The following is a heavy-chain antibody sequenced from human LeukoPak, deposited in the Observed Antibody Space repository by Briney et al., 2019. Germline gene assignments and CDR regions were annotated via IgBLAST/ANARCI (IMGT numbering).Heavy chain of an antibody. Sequence: GASVKVSCKASGYTFTSYGISWVRQAPGQGLQWMGWISAYNGNTNYAQKLQSRVTMTTDTSTSTAYMELRSLRSDDTAVYYCGTGYYNYYYGMDVWGQGTTVTVSS. CDR3: GTGYYNYYYGMDV. V-gene: IGHV1-18*01. J-gene: IGHJ6*02. CDR1: GYTFTSYG. D-gene: IGHD3-9*01. CDR2: ISAYNGNT.